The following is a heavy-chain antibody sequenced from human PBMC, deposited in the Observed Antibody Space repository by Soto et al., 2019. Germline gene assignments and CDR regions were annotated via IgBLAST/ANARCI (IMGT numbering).Heavy chain of an antibody. J-gene: IGHJ3*02. CDR1: GGSISSYY. CDR3: ARDPRPMIRGDFDI. Sequence: SETLSLTCTVSGGSISSYYWSWIRQHPGKGLEWIGYIYYSGSTYYNPSLKSRVTISVDTSKNQFSLKLSSVTAADTAVYYCARDPRPMIRGDFDIWGQGTMVTVSS. CDR2: IYYSGST. D-gene: IGHD3-22*01. V-gene: IGHV4-59*06.